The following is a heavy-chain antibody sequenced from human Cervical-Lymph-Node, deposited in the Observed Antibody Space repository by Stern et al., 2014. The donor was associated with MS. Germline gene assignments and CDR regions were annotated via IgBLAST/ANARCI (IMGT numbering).Heavy chain of an antibody. CDR2: INQDGTET. J-gene: IGHJ1*01. Sequence: EVQLRESGGDLVQPGGSLRLSCAASGFTFMSCVRQAPGKGLAWVANINQDGTETNYVDSVKGRFTISRDNAKNLLYLQMNSLRVEDTAMYYCGGGSGWTVDRWGQGTLVTVSS. CDR3: GGGSGWTVDR. V-gene: IGHV3-7*01. CDR1: GFTF. D-gene: IGHD6-19*01.